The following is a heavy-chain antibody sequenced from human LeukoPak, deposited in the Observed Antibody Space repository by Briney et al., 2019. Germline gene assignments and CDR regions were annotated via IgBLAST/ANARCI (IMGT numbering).Heavy chain of an antibody. J-gene: IGHJ4*02. Sequence: PSETLSLTCSVSGYSINSGYHWGWIRQPPGKGLEWIAIMHHTGSTHYNPSLQSRGTISIDTSKNHSSLKLRSVRAADTAIYYCATSEGGGFFDYWGQGTPVTVSS. CDR3: ATSEGGGFFDY. CDR2: MHHTGST. V-gene: IGHV4-38-2*01. CDR1: GYSINSGYH. D-gene: IGHD4-23*01.